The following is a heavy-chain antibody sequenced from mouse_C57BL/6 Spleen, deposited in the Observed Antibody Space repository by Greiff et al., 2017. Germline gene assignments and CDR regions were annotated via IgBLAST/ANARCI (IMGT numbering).Heavy chain of an antibody. CDR3: ARDGDGYYSYAMDY. CDR1: GYSITSGYY. V-gene: IGHV3-6*01. J-gene: IGHJ4*01. Sequence: VQLQQSGPGLVKPSQSLSLTCSVTGYSITSGYYWNWIRQFPGNKLEWMGYISYDGSNNYNPSLKNRISITRDTSKNQFFLKLNSVTTEDTATYYCARDGDGYYSYAMDYWGQGTSVTVSS. D-gene: IGHD2-3*01. CDR2: ISYDGSN.